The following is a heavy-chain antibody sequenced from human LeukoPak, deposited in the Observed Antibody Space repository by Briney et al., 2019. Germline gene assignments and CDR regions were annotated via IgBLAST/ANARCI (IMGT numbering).Heavy chain of an antibody. CDR3: AREGAEKYYDILTGYYLYYYYGMDV. J-gene: IGHJ6*02. CDR1: GFTFSSYA. V-gene: IGHV3-7*01. D-gene: IGHD3-9*01. Sequence: GGSLRLSCAASGFTFSSYAMSWVRQAPGKGLEWVANIKQDGSEKYYVDSVKGRFTISRDNAKNSLYLQMNSLRAEDTAVYYCAREGAEKYYDILTGYYLYYYYGMDVWGQGTTVTVSS. CDR2: IKQDGSEK.